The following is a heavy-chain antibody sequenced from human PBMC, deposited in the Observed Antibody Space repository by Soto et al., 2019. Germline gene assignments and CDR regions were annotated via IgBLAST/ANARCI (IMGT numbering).Heavy chain of an antibody. V-gene: IGHV4-59*01. CDR2: IYYSGST. CDR3: ARGRPDYYDTHGGAFDI. D-gene: IGHD3-22*01. Sequence: PLETLSLTCTVSGGSISSYYWSCIRQPPGKGLEWIGYIYYSGSTNYNPSLKSRATISVDTSKNQFSLKLSSVTAADTAVYYCARGRPDYYDTHGGAFDIWGQGTIVTVSS. CDR1: GGSISSYY. J-gene: IGHJ3*02.